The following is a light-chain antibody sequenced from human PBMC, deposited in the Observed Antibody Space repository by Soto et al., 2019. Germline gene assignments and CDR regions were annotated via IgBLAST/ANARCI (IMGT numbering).Light chain of an antibody. V-gene: IGLV2-14*01. J-gene: IGLJ1*01. Sequence: QSVLTQPASVSGSPGQSITISCTGTSSDVGGYNYVSWYQQQSGKAPKLMIHEVSNRPSGVSNRLSGSKSGNTASLTISGLQAEDEADYYCSSYTSSRAYVFGIGTKVTVL. CDR1: SSDVGGYNY. CDR3: SSYTSSRAYV. CDR2: EVS.